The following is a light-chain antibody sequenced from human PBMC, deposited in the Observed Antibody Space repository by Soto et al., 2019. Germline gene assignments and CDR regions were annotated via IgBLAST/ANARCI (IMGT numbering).Light chain of an antibody. J-gene: IGKJ1*01. V-gene: IGKV3-20*01. CDR1: RTVDKNY. CDR2: DVT. CDR3: QQCATSPRT. Sequence: EIVLTQSPGTLSLSPGERATLSCRAMRTVDKNYLAWYQHRPGQPPRLLVDDVTRRVAGIPYRFSGSGSGTDFNLTISRLEPEDFAVYYCQQCATSPRTFGPGTKVEIK.